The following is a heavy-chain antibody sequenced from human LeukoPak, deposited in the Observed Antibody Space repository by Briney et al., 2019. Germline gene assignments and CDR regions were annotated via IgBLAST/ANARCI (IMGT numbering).Heavy chain of an antibody. CDR2: ISGSGGST. CDR1: GFTFSSYA. D-gene: IGHD4-17*01. J-gene: IGHJ6*02. Sequence: PGGSLRLSCAASGFTFSSYAMSWVRQAPGKGLEWVSAISGSGGSTYYADSVKGPFTISRDNSKNTLYLQMNSLRAEDTAVYYCATTRYGDYDSYYYYGMDVWGQGTTVTVSS. CDR3: ATTRYGDYDSYYYYGMDV. V-gene: IGHV3-23*01.